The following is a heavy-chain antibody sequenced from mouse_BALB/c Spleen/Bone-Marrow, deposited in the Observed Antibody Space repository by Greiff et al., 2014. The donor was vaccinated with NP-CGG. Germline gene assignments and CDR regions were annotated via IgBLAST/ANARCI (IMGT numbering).Heavy chain of an antibody. J-gene: IGHJ4*01. Sequence: EVQLQQSGPDLVKPSQSLSLTCTVTGYSITSYYSWHWIRQFPGNKLEWMGYIHYSGITVYNPSLKSRISITRDTSNNQFFLQLNSVTTEGTATYYCARFAGTPYTMDYWGQGTSVTVSS. CDR2: IHYSGIT. CDR1: GYSITSYYS. D-gene: IGHD4-1*01. CDR3: ARFAGTPYTMDY. V-gene: IGHV3-1*02.